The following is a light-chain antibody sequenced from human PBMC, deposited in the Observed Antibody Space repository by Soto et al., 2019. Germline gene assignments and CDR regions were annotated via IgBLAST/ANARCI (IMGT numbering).Light chain of an antibody. CDR3: QQYGSSPRT. CDR1: QSVSSSY. J-gene: IGKJ1*01. CDR2: GAS. Sequence: ILLTQAPVTLSLSPGERATLSFRASQSVSSSYLAWHQQKPGQSPRLLIYGASSRATGIPDRFSGSGSGTDFTLTISRLEPEDFAVYYCQQYGSSPRTFGQGTKVDIK. V-gene: IGKV3-20*01.